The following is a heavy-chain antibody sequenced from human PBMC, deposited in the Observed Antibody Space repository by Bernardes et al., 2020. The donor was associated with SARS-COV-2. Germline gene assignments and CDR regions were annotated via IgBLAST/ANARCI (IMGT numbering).Heavy chain of an antibody. D-gene: IGHD3-3*01. CDR3: ARDVNTTHVTYYDFWSGYRPYYYYYRDV. Sequence: GGSLRLSCAASGFTVSSNYMRWVRQAPGKGLEWVSVIYSGGSTYYADSVKGRFTISRDNSKNTLYLQMNSLRAEDTAVYYCARDVNTTHVTYYDFWSGYRPYYYYYRDVWGKGTTVTVSS. CDR1: GFTVSSNY. V-gene: IGHV3-66*02. CDR2: IYSGGST. J-gene: IGHJ6*03.